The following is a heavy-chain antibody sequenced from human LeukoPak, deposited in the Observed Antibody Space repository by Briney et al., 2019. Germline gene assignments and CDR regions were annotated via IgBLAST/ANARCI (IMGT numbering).Heavy chain of an antibody. D-gene: IGHD4-17*01. J-gene: IGHJ6*04. CDR1: GGTFSSYA. Sequence: SVKVSCKASGGTFSSYAISWVRQAPGQGLEWMGGIIPIFGTANYAQKFQGRVTITADESTSTAYMELSSLRSEDTAVYYCARDPLDDYGDYYGMDVWGKGTPVTVSS. CDR3: ARDPLDDYGDYYGMDV. V-gene: IGHV1-69*01. CDR2: IIPIFGTA.